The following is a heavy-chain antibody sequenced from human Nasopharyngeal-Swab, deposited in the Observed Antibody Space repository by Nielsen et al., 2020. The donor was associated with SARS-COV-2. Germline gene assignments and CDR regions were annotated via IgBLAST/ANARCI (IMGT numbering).Heavy chain of an antibody. CDR2: FSWNSGDV. J-gene: IGHJ5*02. CDR1: GFTFDDYA. D-gene: IGHD2-8*01. CDR3: ARDGQSRTNWFDP. Sequence: LSLTCAASGFTFDDYAFHWVRQAPGRGLAWVSGFSWNSGDVRYADSVKGRFTISRDNAKNSLYLQMNSLRAEDTAVYYCARDGQSRTNWFDPWGQGTVVTVSS. V-gene: IGHV3-9*01.